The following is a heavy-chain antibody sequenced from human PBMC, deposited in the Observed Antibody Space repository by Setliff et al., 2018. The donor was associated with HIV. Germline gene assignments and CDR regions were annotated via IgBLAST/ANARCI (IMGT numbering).Heavy chain of an antibody. D-gene: IGHD3-22*01. Sequence: PGGSLRLSCAASGFTFDDYAMHWVRQAPGKGLEWVSGISWNSGSIGYADSVKGRFTISRDNAKNSLYLQMNSLRAEDTALYYCAKAEEGYYFGVFDIWGQGTMVTVSS. CDR1: GFTFDDYA. J-gene: IGHJ3*02. V-gene: IGHV3-9*01. CDR2: ISWNSGSI. CDR3: AKAEEGYYFGVFDI.